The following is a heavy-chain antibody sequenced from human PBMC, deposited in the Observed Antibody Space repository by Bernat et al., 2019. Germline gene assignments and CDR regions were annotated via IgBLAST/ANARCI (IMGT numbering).Heavy chain of an antibody. CDR2: IYYSGST. V-gene: IGHV4-39*01. CDR1: GGSISSSSYY. D-gene: IGHD2-21*02. Sequence: QLQLQESGPGLVKPSETLSLTCTVSGGSISSSSYYWGWIRQPPGKGLEWIGSIYYSGSTYYNPSLKSRVTISVDTSKNQFSLKLSSVTAADTAVYYCARHGGYCGGDCYSGAFDIWGQVTMVTVSS. J-gene: IGHJ3*02. CDR3: ARHGGYCGGDCYSGAFDI.